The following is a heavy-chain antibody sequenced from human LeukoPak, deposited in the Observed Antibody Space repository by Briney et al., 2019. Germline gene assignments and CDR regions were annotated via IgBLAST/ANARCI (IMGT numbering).Heavy chain of an antibody. CDR3: AKEDGNYGSGRYYYFDY. J-gene: IGHJ4*02. Sequence: GGSLRLSCAASGLTFSSYGIHWVRQAPGKGLECVAAISRDGGGKYYGDSVKGRFIISRDNSKSTLYLVMNSLRAEDTAVYYCAKEDGNYGSGRYYYFDYWGQGTLVTVSS. CDR2: ISRDGGGK. D-gene: IGHD3-10*01. CDR1: GLTFSSYG. V-gene: IGHV3-30*07.